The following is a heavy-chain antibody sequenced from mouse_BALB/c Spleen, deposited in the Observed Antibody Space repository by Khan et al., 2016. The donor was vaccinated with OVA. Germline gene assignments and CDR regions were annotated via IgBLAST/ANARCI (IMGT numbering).Heavy chain of an antibody. CDR1: GFTFSSFG. V-gene: IGHV5-17*02. J-gene: IGHJ2*01. CDR2: ISSGSYTI. CDR3: TRSYYGSSSFYFDY. Sequence: EVQLQESGGGLVQPGGSRKLSCAASGFTFSSFGMHWVRQAPEKGLEWVAYISSGSYTIYYADTVKGRFTISSDNPKNTLFLQMTSLRSEDTAIYFCTRSYYGSSSFYFDYWGHGTTLTVSS. D-gene: IGHD1-1*01.